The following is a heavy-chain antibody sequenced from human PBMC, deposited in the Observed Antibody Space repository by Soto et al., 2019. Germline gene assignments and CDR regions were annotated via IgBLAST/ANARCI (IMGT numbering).Heavy chain of an antibody. V-gene: IGHV1-8*01. J-gene: IGHJ6*02. CDR2: MNPNLGNT. CDR3: TRGRLVTGRHHYYGLDV. Sequence: QLQLVQSGAEVKKPGASVKVSCKASGYTFTSYDINWVRQASGQRPEWMGWMNPNLGNTDYAQRFQDRVTXTXXTSTRTAYMELSNLESGDTAVYYCTRGRLVTGRHHYYGLDVWGQGTTVTVSS. CDR1: GYTFTSYD. D-gene: IGHD2-21*02.